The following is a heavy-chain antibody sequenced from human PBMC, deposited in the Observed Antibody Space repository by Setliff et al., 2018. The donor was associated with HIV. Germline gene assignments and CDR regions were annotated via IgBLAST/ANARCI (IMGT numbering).Heavy chain of an antibody. V-gene: IGHV1-18*01. J-gene: IGHJ4*02. CDR2: ISAYNGNT. CDR3: ARDGYYYDGSAYSTSDY. D-gene: IGHD3-22*01. Sequence: ASVKVSCKTSGGTFSSYAISWVRQAPGQGLEWMGWISAYNGNTNYAQQLQGRVTMTTDTSTSTAYMELRSLRSDDTAVYYCARDGYYYDGSAYSTSDYWGQGTLVTVSS. CDR1: GGTFSSYA.